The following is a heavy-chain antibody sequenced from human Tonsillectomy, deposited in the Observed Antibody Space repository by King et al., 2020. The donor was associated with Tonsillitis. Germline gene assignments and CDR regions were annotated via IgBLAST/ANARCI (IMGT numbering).Heavy chain of an antibody. J-gene: IGHJ2*01. CDR2: IYPSDSDT. V-gene: IGHV5-51*01. D-gene: IGHD3-10*01. CDR1: GYSFTSYW. CDR3: ARGGTVRGVIISLFSQHFDL. Sequence: VQLVESGAEVKKPGESLKISCKGSGYSFTSYWIGWVRQMPGKGLEWMGIIYPSDSDTRYSPSFQGQVTISADKSISTAYLQWSSLKASDTAMYYCARGGTVRGVIISLFSQHFDLWGRGTLVTVSS.